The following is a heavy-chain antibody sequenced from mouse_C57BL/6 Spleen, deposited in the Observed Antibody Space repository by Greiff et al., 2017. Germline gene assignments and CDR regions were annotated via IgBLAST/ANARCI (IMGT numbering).Heavy chain of an antibody. D-gene: IGHD1-1*01. Sequence: QVHVKQSGPELVKPGASVKISCKASGYAFSSSWMNWVKQRPGKGLEWIGRIYPGDGDTNYNGKFKGKATLTADKSSSTAYMQLSSLTSEDSAVYFCARSLMTTVGEGAYWGKGTLVTVSA. V-gene: IGHV1-82*01. CDR1: GYAFSSSW. CDR2: IYPGDGDT. J-gene: IGHJ3*01. CDR3: ARSLMTTVGEGAY.